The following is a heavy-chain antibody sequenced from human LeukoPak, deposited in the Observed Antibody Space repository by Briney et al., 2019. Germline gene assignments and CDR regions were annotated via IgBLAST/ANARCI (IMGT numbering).Heavy chain of an antibody. D-gene: IGHD2-2*01. Sequence: GGSLRLSCAASGFTLSSYAMSWVRQAPGKGLEWVSAISGSGGSTYYADSVKGRFTISRDNSKNTLYLQMNSLRAEDTAVYYCARDSRDYALGYFDYWGQGTLVTVSS. CDR3: ARDSRDYALGYFDY. J-gene: IGHJ4*02. V-gene: IGHV3-23*01. CDR1: GFTLSSYA. CDR2: ISGSGGST.